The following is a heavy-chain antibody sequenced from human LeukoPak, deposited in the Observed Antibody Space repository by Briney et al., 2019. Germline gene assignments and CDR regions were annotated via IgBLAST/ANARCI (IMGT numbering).Heavy chain of an antibody. D-gene: IGHD5-18*01. CDR2: ISSSSGTT. V-gene: IGHV3-48*02. CDR3: ARALGYSYGYVVDY. J-gene: IGHJ4*02. Sequence: GGSLRLSCAASGFIFSNYNMNWVRQAPGKGLEWVSSISSSSGTTYYADSVKGRFTISGDNAKNSLYLQMNSLRDEDTAVYYGARALGYSYGYVVDYWGQGTLVTVSS. CDR1: GFIFSNYN.